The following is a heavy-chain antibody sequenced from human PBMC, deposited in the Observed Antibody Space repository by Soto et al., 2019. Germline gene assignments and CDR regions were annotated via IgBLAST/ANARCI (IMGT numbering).Heavy chain of an antibody. CDR1: GYTFTSYG. CDR2: ISAVNGDT. Sequence: QVQLVQSGSEVKKPGASVNVSCKAFGYTFTSYGFSWVRQVPGQGLEWLGWISAVNGDTQYAQKRKGRPTATTDTSTTTLHMRLRSLTPADTAVYYCTREAGWQRMVPYDWGQGTLVSVS. J-gene: IGHJ4*02. D-gene: IGHD6-25*01. V-gene: IGHV1-18*04. CDR3: TREAGWQRMVPYD.